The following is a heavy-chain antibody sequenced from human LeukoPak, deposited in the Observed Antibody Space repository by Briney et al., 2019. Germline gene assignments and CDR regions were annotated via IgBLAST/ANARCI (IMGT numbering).Heavy chain of an antibody. CDR1: GFIFTGYY. CDR3: ARDWGMVAGTAGDY. D-gene: IGHD6-19*01. Sequence: GASVKVSCKTSGFIFTGYYIHWLRQAPGQGLEWMGWINPKRGDTNYAPKFQGRVTMTRDTSIRTAYMDLSSLRSDDTAVYYCARDWGMVAGTAGDYWGQGTLVTVSS. V-gene: IGHV1-2*02. CDR2: INPKRGDT. J-gene: IGHJ4*02.